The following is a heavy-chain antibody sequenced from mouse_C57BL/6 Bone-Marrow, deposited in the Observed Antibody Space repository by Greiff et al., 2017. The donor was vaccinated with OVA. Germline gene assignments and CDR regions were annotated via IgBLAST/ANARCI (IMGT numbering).Heavy chain of an antibody. J-gene: IGHJ1*03. Sequence: VQLQQSGGGLVKPGGSLKLSCAASGFTFSDYGMHWVRQAPEKGLEWVAYISSGSSTIYYADTVKGRFTISRDNAKNTLFLQMTSLRSEDTAMYYCAREDGSSYWYFDVGGTGTTVTVSS. D-gene: IGHD1-1*01. CDR2: ISSGSSTI. V-gene: IGHV5-17*01. CDR3: AREDGSSYWYFDV. CDR1: GFTFSDYG.